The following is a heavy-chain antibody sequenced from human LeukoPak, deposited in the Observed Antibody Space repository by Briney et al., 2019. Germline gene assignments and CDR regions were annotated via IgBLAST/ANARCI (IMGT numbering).Heavy chain of an antibody. J-gene: IGHJ6*02. Sequence: PSETLSLTCAVSGGSISSSNWWSWVRQPPGKGLEWIGEIYHSGSTNYNPSLKSRVTISVDKSKNQFSLKLSSVTAADTAVYYCARENCSSTSCKLYYGMDVWGQGTTVTVSS. CDR3: ARENCSSTSCKLYYGMDV. CDR2: IYHSGST. CDR1: GGSISSSNW. V-gene: IGHV4-4*02. D-gene: IGHD2-2*01.